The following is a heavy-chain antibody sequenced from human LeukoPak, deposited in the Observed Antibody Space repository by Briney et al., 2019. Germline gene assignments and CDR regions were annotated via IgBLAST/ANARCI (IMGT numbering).Heavy chain of an antibody. D-gene: IGHD1-1*01. V-gene: IGHV3-30*04. Sequence: GGSLRLSCAASGFTFSSYAMHWVRQAPGKGLEWVAVISYDGNNKYYADSVKGRFTISRDISKNTLYLQMNSLRVDDTAVYYCARDGWNDLLDAFDLWGEGTMVTVSS. CDR3: ARDGWNDLLDAFDL. CDR2: ISYDGNNK. CDR1: GFTFSSYA. J-gene: IGHJ3*01.